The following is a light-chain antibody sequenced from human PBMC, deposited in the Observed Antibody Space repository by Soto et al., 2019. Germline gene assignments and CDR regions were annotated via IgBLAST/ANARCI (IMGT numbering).Light chain of an antibody. Sequence: QSVLTQPPSVSGAPGQRVTLSCTGSRSQNGASYDVHWYQKLPGTAPKLLIYGNSNRPSGVPDRFSGSKSGTSASLAITGLQSEDEADYYCQSYDSSLSGSYVFGTGTKVTVL. CDR3: QSYDSSLSGSYV. CDR1: RSQNGASYD. V-gene: IGLV1-40*01. CDR2: GNS. J-gene: IGLJ1*01.